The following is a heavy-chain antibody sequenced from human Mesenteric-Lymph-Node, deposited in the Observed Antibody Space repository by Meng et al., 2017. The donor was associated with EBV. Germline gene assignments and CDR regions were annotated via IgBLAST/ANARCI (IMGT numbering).Heavy chain of an antibody. D-gene: IGHD4-17*01. CDR2: IYHSGST. J-gene: IGHJ4*02. CDR1: VGPFSGYC. V-gene: IGHV4-34*02. CDR3: AREASPDYGDRGFDY. Sequence: QVHPKRGGAGLLKPSETLSLTCDVFVGPFSGYCWTWIRQSPGKGLEWIGEIYHSGSTNYNPSLESRVTISVDKSKNQFSLKLSSVTAADTAVYYCAREASPDYGDRGFDYWGQGTLVTVSS.